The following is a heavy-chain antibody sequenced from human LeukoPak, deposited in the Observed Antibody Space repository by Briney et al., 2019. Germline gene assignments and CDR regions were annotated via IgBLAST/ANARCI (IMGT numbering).Heavy chain of an antibody. D-gene: IGHD5-18*01. V-gene: IGHV3-66*01. J-gene: IGHJ4*02. CDR2: IYADGST. Sequence: GGSLRLSCAASGFNVIDYYMSWVRQAPGKGLEWVSVIYADGSTFYADSVTGRVTISRDDSKNTVFLQMSSLRAEDTAVYYCARELTYSYGYWGPHEYWGQGTLVTVSS. CDR3: ARELTYSYGYWGPHEY. CDR1: GFNVIDYY.